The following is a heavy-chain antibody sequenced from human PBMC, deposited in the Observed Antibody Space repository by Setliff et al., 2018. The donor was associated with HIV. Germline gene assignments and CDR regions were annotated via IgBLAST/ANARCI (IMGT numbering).Heavy chain of an antibody. Sequence: SETLSLTCTVSGGSVSSGNYYWSWIRQPPGKGLEWIGYFYYSGSTNYNPFLKSRVSISLDTSKNQFSLKLTSVTAADTAVYFCARDLRAVTIDWGQGTLVTVSS. V-gene: IGHV4-61*01. CDR2: FYYSGST. CDR1: GGSVSSGNYY. CDR3: ARDLRAVTID. D-gene: IGHD4-17*01. J-gene: IGHJ4*02.